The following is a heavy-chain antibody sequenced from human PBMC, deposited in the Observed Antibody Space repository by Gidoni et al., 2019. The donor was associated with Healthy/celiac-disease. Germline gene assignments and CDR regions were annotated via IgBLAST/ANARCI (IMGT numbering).Heavy chain of an antibody. CDR2: IDPSDSYT. J-gene: IGHJ4*02. D-gene: IGHD6-13*01. CDR3: ARREAAAGIVTDY. V-gene: IGHV5-10-1*03. Sequence: EVQLVQSGAEVKQPGESLRISCKCSGHSFTSYWISWVRQMPGKGLEWMGRIDPSDSYTNDSPSFQGHVTISADKSISTAYLQWSSLKASDTAMYYCARREAAAGIVTDYWGQGTLVTVSS. CDR1: GHSFTSYW.